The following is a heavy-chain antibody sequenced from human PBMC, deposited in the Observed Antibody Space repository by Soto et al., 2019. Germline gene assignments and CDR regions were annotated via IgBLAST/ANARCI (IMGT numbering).Heavy chain of an antibody. Sequence: ASETLSLTCTVSGGSISSGDYYWSWIRQPPGKGLGWIGYIYYSGSTYYNPSLKSRVTISVDTSKNQFSLKLSSVTAADTAVYYCARAIYYYDSSGYYPPFDYWGQGTLVTVSS. D-gene: IGHD3-22*01. CDR1: GGSISSGDYY. CDR2: IYYSGST. J-gene: IGHJ4*02. V-gene: IGHV4-30-4*01. CDR3: ARAIYYYDSSGYYPPFDY.